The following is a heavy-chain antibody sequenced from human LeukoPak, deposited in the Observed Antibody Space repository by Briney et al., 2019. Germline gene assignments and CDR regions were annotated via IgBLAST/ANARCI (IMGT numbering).Heavy chain of an antibody. D-gene: IGHD1/OR15-1a*01. V-gene: IGHV3-7*01. CDR2: INQDCSEK. CDR3: ARENWNNYYYMDV. CDR1: GFTFSSYW. J-gene: IGHJ6*03. Sequence: PGGSLTLSCAASGFTFSSYWMSWVRQAPPPGVEWVANINQDCSEKYYVDSVKGRFTISRDNAKNSLYLQMNSLRAEDTAVYYCARENWNNYYYMDVWGKGTTVTVSS.